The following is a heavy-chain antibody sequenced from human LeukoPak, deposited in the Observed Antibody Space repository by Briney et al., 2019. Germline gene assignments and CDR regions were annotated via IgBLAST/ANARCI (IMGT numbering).Heavy chain of an antibody. Sequence: GGSLRLSCAASGFTFSSYEMNWVRQAPGKGLEWVSYISSGTTIYYADSVNGRFTISRDNAKNALYLQMNSLRAEDTAVYYCAREAAGYSSGWPDYWGQGTLVTVSS. D-gene: IGHD6-19*01. CDR2: ISSGTTI. V-gene: IGHV3-48*03. J-gene: IGHJ4*02. CDR1: GFTFSSYE. CDR3: AREAAGYSSGWPDY.